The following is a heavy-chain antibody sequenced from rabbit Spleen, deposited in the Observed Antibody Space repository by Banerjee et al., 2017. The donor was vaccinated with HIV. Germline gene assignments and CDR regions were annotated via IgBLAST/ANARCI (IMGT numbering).Heavy chain of an antibody. J-gene: IGHJ4*01. D-gene: IGHD5-1*01. CDR2: INVVTGKA. CDR1: GFSFSGSGY. Sequence: QEQLVESGGGLVRPEGSLKLSCTASGFSFSGSGYMCWVRQAPGKGLEWIACINVVTGKAVYANWAKGRFTFSKTSSTTVTLQMTSLTVADTATYFCARAGEGGDGYLNLWGPGTLVTVS. V-gene: IGHV1S45*01. CDR3: ARAGEGGDGYLNL.